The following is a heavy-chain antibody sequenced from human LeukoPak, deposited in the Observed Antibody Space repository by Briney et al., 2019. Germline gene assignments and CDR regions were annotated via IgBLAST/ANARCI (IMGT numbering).Heavy chain of an antibody. J-gene: IGHJ4*02. V-gene: IGHV3-33*06. CDR1: GFTFSSYG. CDR3: AKVRVGLDVDFDY. D-gene: IGHD3-10*02. Sequence: GGSLRLSCEASGFTFSSYGMHWVRQAPGKGLEWVAVIGYDGRNEHYSDSVKGRFTISRDNSKDTLYLQMDSLRPEDTAVYYCAKVRVGLDVDFDYWGQGTPVTVSS. CDR2: IGYDGRNE.